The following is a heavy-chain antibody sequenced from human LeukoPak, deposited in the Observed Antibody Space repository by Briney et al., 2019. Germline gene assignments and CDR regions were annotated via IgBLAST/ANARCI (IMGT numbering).Heavy chain of an antibody. Sequence: SETLSLTCAVYGGSFSGYYWSWTRQSPGKGLEWIGEISHSGSTNYNPSLKSRVTISVDTSKNQFSLKLISVTAADAAMYYCARAYRGYSYATGIDHWGQGTLVTVSS. CDR3: ARAYRGYSYATGIDH. CDR2: ISHSGST. V-gene: IGHV4-34*01. J-gene: IGHJ4*02. D-gene: IGHD5-18*01. CDR1: GGSFSGYY.